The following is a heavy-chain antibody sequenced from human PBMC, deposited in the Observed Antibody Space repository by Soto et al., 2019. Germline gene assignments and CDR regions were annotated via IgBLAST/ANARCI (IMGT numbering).Heavy chain of an antibody. CDR2: IKQDGNEK. Sequence: GGSLRLSCAASGFTFSTYWMSWVRQAPGKGLEWVANIKQDGNEKYFVDSVKGRFTISRDNAKNSLYLQMNSLRADDTAVHYCARGRGWFDPWGQGTLVTVSS. CDR1: GFTFSTYW. V-gene: IGHV3-7*01. CDR3: ARGRGWFDP. J-gene: IGHJ5*02. D-gene: IGHD3-10*01.